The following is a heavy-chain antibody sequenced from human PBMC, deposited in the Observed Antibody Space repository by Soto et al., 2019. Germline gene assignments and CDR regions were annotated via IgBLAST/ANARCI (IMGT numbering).Heavy chain of an antibody. D-gene: IGHD3-9*01. Sequence: QVQLVESGGGVVQPGRSLRLSCAASGFTFSSDGMHWVRQAPGKGLEWVAVISYDGSDKYYADSAKGRFTISRDNSKNTVFLQMNSLRPEDTALYYCAKPKGADIPLDSWGQGTLVTVSS. V-gene: IGHV3-30*18. J-gene: IGHJ4*02. CDR1: GFTFSSDG. CDR3: AKPKGADIPLDS. CDR2: ISYDGSDK.